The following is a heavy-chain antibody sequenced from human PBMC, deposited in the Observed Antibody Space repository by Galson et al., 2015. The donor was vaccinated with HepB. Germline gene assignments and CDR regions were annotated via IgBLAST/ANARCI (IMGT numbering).Heavy chain of an antibody. J-gene: IGHJ4*02. V-gene: IGHV6-1*01. CDR1: GDSVSSNSAA. D-gene: IGHD3-22*01. CDR3: ARDQRDYYDTQGASHFDY. Sequence: CAISGDSVSSNSAAWNWIRQSPSRGLEWLGRTYYRSKWYNDYAVSVRSRITINPDTSKNQFSLQLNSVTPEDTAVYYCARDQRDYYDTQGASHFDYWGQGTLVTVSS. CDR2: TYYRSKWYN.